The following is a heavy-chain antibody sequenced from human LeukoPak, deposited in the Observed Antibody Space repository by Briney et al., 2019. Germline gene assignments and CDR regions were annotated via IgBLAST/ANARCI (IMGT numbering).Heavy chain of an antibody. CDR3: ARGDYYGSGSYYQSPPDY. V-gene: IGHV4-39*01. J-gene: IGHJ4*02. D-gene: IGHD3-10*01. CDR1: GGSISSSSYY. CDR2: IYSSGST. Sequence: SETLSLTCTVSGGSISSSSYYWGWIRQPPGKGLEWLGSIYSSGSTYYNPSLKSRVTISVDTSKNQFSLKLSSVTAADTAVYYCARGDYYGSGSYYQSPPDYWGQGTLVTVSS.